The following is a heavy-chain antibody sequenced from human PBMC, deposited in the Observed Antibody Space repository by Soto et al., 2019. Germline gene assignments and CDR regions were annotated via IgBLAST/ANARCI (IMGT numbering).Heavy chain of an antibody. CDR2: ISGSGGST. D-gene: IGHD3-16*01. V-gene: IGHV3-23*01. J-gene: IGHJ3*02. CDR1: GFTFSRYA. Sequence: EVQLLESGGGLVQPGGSLRLSCAASGFTFSRYAMSWVRQAPGKGLEWVSAISGSGGSTYYADSVKGRFTISRANSKNTLSLDMNSLRAEDTAAYYCVKGRNDYVWGSYGRYAFDIWGQGTMVTVSS. CDR3: VKGRNDYVWGSYGRYAFDI.